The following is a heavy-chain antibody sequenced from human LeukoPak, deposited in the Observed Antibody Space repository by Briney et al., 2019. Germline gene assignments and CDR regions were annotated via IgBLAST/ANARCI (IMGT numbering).Heavy chain of an antibody. CDR3: ARARGYSYANEYHLDY. Sequence: PGGSLRLSCATSGFTFSNYAMSWVRQAPGKGLEWVSAIRGSGDMTYYADSVKGRFTVARDNSKTTLYLQMNSLRAEDTAVHYCARARGYSYANEYHLDYWGQGTLVTVSS. CDR2: IRGSGDMT. CDR1: GFTFSNYA. V-gene: IGHV3-23*01. J-gene: IGHJ4*02. D-gene: IGHD5-18*01.